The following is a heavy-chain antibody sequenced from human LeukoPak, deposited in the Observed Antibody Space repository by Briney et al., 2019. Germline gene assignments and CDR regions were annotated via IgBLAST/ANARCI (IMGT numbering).Heavy chain of an antibody. J-gene: IGHJ3*02. CDR1: GFTFDDYA. V-gene: IGHV3-9*01. D-gene: IGHD4-17*01. Sequence: GRSLRLSCEASGFTFDDYAMHWVRQVPGKGLEWVSGITWNSGSIDYADSVKGRFTISRDNAKNSLYLQMNSLRAEDTALYYCAKDMDSHDYGDTGAFDIWGQGTMVTVSS. CDR3: AKDMDSHDYGDTGAFDI. CDR2: ITWNSGSI.